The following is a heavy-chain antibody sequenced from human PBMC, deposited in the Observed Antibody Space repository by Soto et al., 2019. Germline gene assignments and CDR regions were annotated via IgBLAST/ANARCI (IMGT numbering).Heavy chain of an antibody. V-gene: IGHV1-69*13. Sequence: ASVKVSCKASGGTFSSYAISWVRQAPGQGLEWMGGIIPIFGTANYAQKFQGRVTITADESTSTAYMELSSLRSEDTAVYYCAEVIEQQPLVNWFDPWGQGTLVTVSS. J-gene: IGHJ5*02. CDR2: IIPIFGTA. CDR1: GGTFSSYA. D-gene: IGHD6-13*01. CDR3: AEVIEQQPLVNWFDP.